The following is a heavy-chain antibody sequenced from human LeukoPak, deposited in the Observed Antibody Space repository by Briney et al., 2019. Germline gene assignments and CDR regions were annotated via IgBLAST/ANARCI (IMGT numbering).Heavy chain of an antibody. V-gene: IGHV4-59*13. J-gene: IGHJ3*01. CDR2: IYITGST. D-gene: IGHD1-26*01. Sequence: PSETLSLTCTVSGGSISSYYWTWLRQPPGKGLEWIGDIYITGSTNYNPYLKRRVTMSVDTSKNQFSLRLSSVTAADTAVYYCARVRIGETSYDASDVWGQGTMVTVSS. CDR1: GGSISSYY. CDR3: ARVRIGETSYDASDV.